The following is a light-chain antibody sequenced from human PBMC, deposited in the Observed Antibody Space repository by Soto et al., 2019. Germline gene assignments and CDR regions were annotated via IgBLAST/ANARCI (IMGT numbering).Light chain of an antibody. J-gene: IGKJ5*01. Sequence: DIQMTQSPSSLSGSVGDRVTITCRASENISRHLNWYQQKPGKAPKLLIYAASSLQNGVPSRFRGGGSGTDFTLTISNLQPEDFATYYCPQTYTTLSITFGQGTRLESK. CDR3: PQTYTTLSIT. CDR1: ENISRH. V-gene: IGKV1-39*01. CDR2: AAS.